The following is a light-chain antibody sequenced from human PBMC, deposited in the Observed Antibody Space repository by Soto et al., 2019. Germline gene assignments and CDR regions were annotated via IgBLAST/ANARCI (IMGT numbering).Light chain of an antibody. CDR2: AAS. CDR1: QSIDDF. CDR3: QQTYRTPYT. V-gene: IGKV1-39*01. Sequence: DIQMTQSPSSLSASVGDRVTITCRASQSIDDFLNWYQKKPGTPPKLLIYAASNLQGGVPSRFSGRGSGTDFTLTISSLQPEDFATYYCQQTYRTPYTFGQGTKLEI. J-gene: IGKJ2*01.